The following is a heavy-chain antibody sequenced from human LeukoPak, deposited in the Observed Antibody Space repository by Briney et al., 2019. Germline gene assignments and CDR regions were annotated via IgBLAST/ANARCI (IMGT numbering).Heavy chain of an antibody. CDR2: INNDGSTT. CDR3: ARSNYPYYFDY. J-gene: IGHJ4*02. D-gene: IGHD4/OR15-4a*01. V-gene: IGHV3-74*01. CDR1: GFTFSSYW. Sequence: GGSLRLSCAASGFTFSSYWMHWVRQAPGKGLVWVSRINNDGSTTRYADSVKGRFTISRDNAKNTLYLQMNSLRAEDTAMYYCARSNYPYYFDYWGQGTLATVSS.